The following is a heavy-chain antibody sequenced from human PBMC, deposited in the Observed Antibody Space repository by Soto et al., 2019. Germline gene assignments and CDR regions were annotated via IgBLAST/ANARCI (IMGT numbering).Heavy chain of an antibody. Sequence: QVPLVQSGAEVKKPGASVKVSCEASGYTFSTYEMHWVRQAPGQRPEWMGWINGGNGKSKYSETLQGRVTLTRDTSGSTAYMELASLRCEDTAVNYGARGGGATFTHYYYYMDVWGTGTTVTVSS. J-gene: IGHJ6*03. CDR1: GYTFSTYE. V-gene: IGHV1-3*01. CDR2: INGGNGKS. CDR3: ARGGGATFTHYYYYMDV. D-gene: IGHD1-26*01.